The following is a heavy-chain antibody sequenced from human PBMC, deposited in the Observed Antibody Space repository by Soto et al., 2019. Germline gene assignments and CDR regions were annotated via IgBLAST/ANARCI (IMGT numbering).Heavy chain of an antibody. J-gene: IGHJ3*02. CDR3: AGVVAGTSGAFDI. V-gene: IGHV5-10-1*01. CDR1: GYSFTSYW. Sequence: PGESLKISCKGSGYSFTSYWISWVRQMPGKGLEWMGRIDPSDSYTNYSPSFQGHVTISADKSISTAYLQWSSLKASDTAMYYCAGVVAGTSGAFDIRGQGTILTVSS. D-gene: IGHD6-19*01. CDR2: IDPSDSYT.